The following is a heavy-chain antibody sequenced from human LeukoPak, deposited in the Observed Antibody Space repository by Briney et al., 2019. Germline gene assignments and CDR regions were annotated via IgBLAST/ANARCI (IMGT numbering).Heavy chain of an antibody. V-gene: IGHV4-39*01. J-gene: IGHJ4*02. D-gene: IGHD3-22*01. CDR2: IYYSGST. CDR1: GGSTSSSSYY. Sequence: SETLSLTCTVSGGSTSSSSYYWGWIRQPPGKGLEWIGSIYYSGSTYYNPSLKSRVTISVDTSKNQFSLKLSSVTAADTAVYYCARHEYLVVSLTPYYFDYWGQGTLVTVSS. CDR3: ARHEYLVVSLTPYYFDY.